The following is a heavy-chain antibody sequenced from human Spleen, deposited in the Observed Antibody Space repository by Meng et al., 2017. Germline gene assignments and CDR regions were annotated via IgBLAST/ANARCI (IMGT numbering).Heavy chain of an antibody. Sequence: LSLTCAASGFTFSSYWMHWVRQAPGKGLVWVSRINSDGSSTSYADSVKGRFTISRDNAKNTLYLQMNSLRAEDTAVYYCARDSGGSYYDYWGQGTLVTVSS. D-gene: IGHD1-26*01. CDR3: ARDSGGSYYDY. V-gene: IGHV3-74*01. CDR2: INSDGSST. CDR1: GFTFSSYW. J-gene: IGHJ4*02.